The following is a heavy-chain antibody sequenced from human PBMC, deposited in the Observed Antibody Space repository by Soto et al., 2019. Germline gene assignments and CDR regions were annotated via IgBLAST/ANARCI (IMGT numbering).Heavy chain of an antibody. J-gene: IGHJ4*02. CDR3: ARTSIYGDYDY. CDR1: GYTFTSYA. V-gene: IGHV1-3*01. CDR2: ISAGNGNT. D-gene: IGHD4-17*01. Sequence: ASVKVSCKASGYTFTSYAMHWVRQAPGQRLEWMGWISAGNGNTKYSQKFQGRVTITRDTSASTAYMELSSLRSEDTAVYYCARTSIYGDYDYWGQGTLVTVSS.